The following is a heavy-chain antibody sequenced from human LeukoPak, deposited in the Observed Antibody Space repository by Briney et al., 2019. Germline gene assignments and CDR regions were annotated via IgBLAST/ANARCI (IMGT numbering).Heavy chain of an antibody. Sequence: PSETLSLTCTVSGGSISSYYWSWIRQPPGKGLEWIGYIYYSGSTNYNPSLKSRVTISVKTSKNQFSLKLSSVTAADTAVYYCARVSDYYDSSGYYHALDYWGQGTLVTVSS. V-gene: IGHV4-59*01. CDR2: IYYSGST. CDR3: ARVSDYYDSSGYYHALDY. J-gene: IGHJ4*02. CDR1: GGSISSYY. D-gene: IGHD3-22*01.